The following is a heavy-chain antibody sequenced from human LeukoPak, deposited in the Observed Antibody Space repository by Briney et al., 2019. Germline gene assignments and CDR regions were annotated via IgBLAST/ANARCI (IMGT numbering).Heavy chain of an antibody. CDR3: ARQRYSSGWYLEQRLWYFDL. V-gene: IGHV4-39*01. D-gene: IGHD6-19*01. CDR1: GFTFSSYA. Sequence: GSLRLSCAASGFTFSSYAMSWVRQAPGKGLEWIGSIYYSGSTYYNPSLKSRVTISVDTSKNQFSLKLSSVTAADTAVYYCARQRYSSGWYLEQRLWYFDLWGRGTLVTVSS. J-gene: IGHJ2*01. CDR2: IYYSGST.